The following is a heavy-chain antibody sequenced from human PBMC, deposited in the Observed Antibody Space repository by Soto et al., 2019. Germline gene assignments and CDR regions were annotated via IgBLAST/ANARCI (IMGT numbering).Heavy chain of an antibody. CDR3: ARIGSVAGGYYYMDV. CDR2: ISGSGGST. Sequence: GGSLRLSCAASGFIISSYWMSWVHQAPGKGLEWVSAISGSGGSTYYTDSVKGRFTISRDNSKNTLYLQMNSLRAEDTAVYYCARIGSVAGGYYYMDVWGKGTTVTVSS. CDR1: GFIISSYW. J-gene: IGHJ6*03. D-gene: IGHD6-19*01. V-gene: IGHV3-23*01.